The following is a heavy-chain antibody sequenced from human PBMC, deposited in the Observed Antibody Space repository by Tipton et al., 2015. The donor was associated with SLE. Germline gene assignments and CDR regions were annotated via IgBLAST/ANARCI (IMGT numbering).Heavy chain of an antibody. J-gene: IGHJ4*02. CDR2: ISSSGSTT. Sequence: GSLRLSCAASGFTFSDYYMSWIRQAPGKGLEWVSYISSSGSTTYYADSVRGRFTISRDNTKNSLYLQMNSLGAEDTAVYYCAKADDFWSGYYNGGYYFDYWGQGTLVTVSS. D-gene: IGHD3-3*01. CDR3: AKADDFWSGYYNGGYYFDY. CDR1: GFTFSDYY. V-gene: IGHV3-11*01.